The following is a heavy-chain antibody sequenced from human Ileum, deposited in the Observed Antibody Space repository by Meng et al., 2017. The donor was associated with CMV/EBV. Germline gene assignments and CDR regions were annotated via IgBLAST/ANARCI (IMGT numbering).Heavy chain of an antibody. D-gene: IGHD3-16*01. CDR2: IYHSEPT. J-gene: IGHJ4*02. CDR1: TIHCDDYS. CDR3: ARGSGGVTGFDY. V-gene: IGHV4-31*02. Sequence: TIHCDDYSWRALRKHPGKGREWSVYIYHSEPTYHNPSQKIGVAISVDTSKNQFSLNLDSVTAADTAVYFCARGSGGVTGFDYWGQGSLVTVSS.